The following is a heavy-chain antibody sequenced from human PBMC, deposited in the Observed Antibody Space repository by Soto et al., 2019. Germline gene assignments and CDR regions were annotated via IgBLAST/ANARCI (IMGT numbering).Heavy chain of an antibody. V-gene: IGHV5-51*01. CDR3: ARPIDYASSSTGFDY. Sequence: PGESLKISCKGSGYSYSTYWIAWVRQKPGKGLEFMGIIYPGDSDTRYSPSFQGQVTISADKTITTAYLQWGSLRASDTAMYYCARPIDYASSSTGFDYWGQGTLVTVSS. CDR1: GYSYSTYW. J-gene: IGHJ4*02. CDR2: IYPGDSDT. D-gene: IGHD6-6*01.